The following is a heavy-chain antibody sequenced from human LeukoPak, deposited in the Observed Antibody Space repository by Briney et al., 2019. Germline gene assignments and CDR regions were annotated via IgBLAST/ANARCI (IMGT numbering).Heavy chain of an antibody. J-gene: IGHJ4*02. Sequence: GGSLRLSCAASGFTFSSYAMHWVRQAPGKGLEWVAVISYDGSNKYYANSVKGRFTISRDNSKNTLYLQMNSLRAEDTAVYYCASEIIFGSFDYWGQGTLVTVSS. CDR3: ASEIIFGSFDY. CDR1: GFTFSSYA. V-gene: IGHV3-30*04. D-gene: IGHD3-3*01. CDR2: ISYDGSNK.